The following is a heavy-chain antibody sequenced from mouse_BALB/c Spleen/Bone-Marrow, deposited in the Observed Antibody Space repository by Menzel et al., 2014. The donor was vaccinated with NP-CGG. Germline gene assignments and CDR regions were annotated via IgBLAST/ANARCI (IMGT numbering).Heavy chain of an antibody. CDR2: INPSTGYT. CDR3: ARYYRYDGFAY. D-gene: IGHD2-14*01. V-gene: IGHV1-7*01. Sequence: VKLVGSGAELAKPGASVKMSCKASGYTFTSYWMHWVKQRPGQGLEWIGYINPSTGYTEYNQKFKDKATLTADKSSSTAYMQLSSLTSEDSAVYYCARYYRYDGFAYWGQGTLVTVSA. CDR1: GYTFTSYW. J-gene: IGHJ3*01.